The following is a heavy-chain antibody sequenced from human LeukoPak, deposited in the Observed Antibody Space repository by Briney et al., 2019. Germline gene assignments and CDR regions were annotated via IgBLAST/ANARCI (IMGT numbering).Heavy chain of an antibody. CDR1: GLTFSTYW. Sequence: GGSLRLSCAASGLTFSTYWMHWVRQAPGKGLVWVSRISSDGSITSYADSVKGRFTISRDNAKNTLYLQMNSLRAEDTAVYYCARHLNYYFDYWGQGTLVTVSS. CDR3: ARHLNYYFDY. D-gene: IGHD3-10*01. V-gene: IGHV3-74*01. CDR2: ISSDGSIT. J-gene: IGHJ4*02.